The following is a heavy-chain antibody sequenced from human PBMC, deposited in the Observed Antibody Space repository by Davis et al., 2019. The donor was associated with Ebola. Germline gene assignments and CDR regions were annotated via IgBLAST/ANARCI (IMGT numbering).Heavy chain of an antibody. Sequence: ASVKVSCKASGYTFTGYYMHWVRQAPGQGLEWMGWMNPHSGHTAYAQRFQGRVTMTRNTSISTAYMELSSLRSEDTAVYYCARLVGEFYFYGMDVWGKGTTVTVSS. CDR3: ARLVGEFYFYGMDV. V-gene: IGHV1-8*02. J-gene: IGHJ6*04. CDR1: GYTFTGYY. D-gene: IGHD3-10*01. CDR2: MNPHSGHT.